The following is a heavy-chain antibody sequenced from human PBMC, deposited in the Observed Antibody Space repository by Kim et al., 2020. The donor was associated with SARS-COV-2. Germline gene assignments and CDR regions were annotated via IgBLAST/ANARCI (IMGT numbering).Heavy chain of an antibody. Sequence: SETLSLTCAVYGGSFSGYYWSWIRQPLGKGLEWIGEINHSGSTNYNPSLKSRVTISVDTSKNQFSLKLSSVTAADTAVYYCAREGGYFDWLFRSGRSNW. CDR1: GGSFSGYY. J-gene: IGHJ5*01. V-gene: IGHV4-34*01. CDR3: AREGGYFDWLFRSGRSNW. D-gene: IGHD3-9*01. CDR2: INHSGST.